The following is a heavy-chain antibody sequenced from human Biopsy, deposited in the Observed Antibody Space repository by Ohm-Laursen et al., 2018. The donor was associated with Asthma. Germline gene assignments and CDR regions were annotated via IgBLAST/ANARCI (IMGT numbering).Heavy chain of an antibody. CDR2: ISSRGSNI. CDR3: ARGYSTSWYFGY. D-gene: IGHD6-13*01. J-gene: IGHJ4*02. Sequence: GSLRLSCAASGFTFRDYYMTWIRQAPGKGLEWVAYISSRGSNIFYADSVKGRFTISRDNAKKSLFLEMNSLTVEDTAVYFCARGYSTSWYFGYWGQGTVVTVSS. V-gene: IGHV3-11*01. CDR1: GFTFRDYY.